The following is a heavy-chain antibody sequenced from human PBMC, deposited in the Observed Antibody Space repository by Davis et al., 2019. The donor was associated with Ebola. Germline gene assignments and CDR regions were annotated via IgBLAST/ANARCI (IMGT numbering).Heavy chain of an antibody. V-gene: IGHV6-1*01. CDR3: ARGWLRAGMDV. D-gene: IGHD5-18*01. CDR2: TYYSSKWYN. Sequence: QTLSLTCAISGDSVSSGGWNWIRQSPSRGLEWLGRTYYSSKWYNDYAVSVKSRITINPDTSKNQFSLQLNSVTPEDTALYYCARGWLRAGMDVWGEGTTVTVSS. J-gene: IGHJ6*04. CDR1: GDSVSSGG.